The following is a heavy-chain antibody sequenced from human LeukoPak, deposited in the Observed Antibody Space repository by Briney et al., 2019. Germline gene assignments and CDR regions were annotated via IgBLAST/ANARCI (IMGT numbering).Heavy chain of an antibody. Sequence: PSETLSLTCTVSGGSMSSYYWSWIRQPAGKGLEWIGRIYTSGSTNYNPSLKSRVTMSVDTSKNQFSLKLSSVTAADTAVYYCARDTATRRRIYYYYGMDVWGQGTTVTVSS. J-gene: IGHJ6*02. V-gene: IGHV4-4*07. CDR2: IYTSGST. CDR3: ARDTATRRRIYYYYGMDV. CDR1: GGSMSSYY. D-gene: IGHD6-25*01.